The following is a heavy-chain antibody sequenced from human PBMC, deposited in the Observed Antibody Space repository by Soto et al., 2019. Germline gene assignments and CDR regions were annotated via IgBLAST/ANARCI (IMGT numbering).Heavy chain of an antibody. J-gene: IGHJ3*02. CDR2: ISGNGGST. CDR3: AKDRTGVLRYLGRDSFDI. V-gene: IGHV3-23*01. CDR1: GYTFSIYV. D-gene: IGHD3-9*01. Sequence: GGSLRISCAASGYTFSIYVMSWLRKAQGKGLEWVSAISGNGGSTYYADSVKGRFTISRDNSKNTLYLQMNSLRAEDTAVYYCAKDRTGVLRYLGRDSFDIWGQGTMVTVSS.